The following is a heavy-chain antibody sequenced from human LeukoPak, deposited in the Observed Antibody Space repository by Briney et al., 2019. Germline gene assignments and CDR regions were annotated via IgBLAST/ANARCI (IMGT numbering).Heavy chain of an antibody. CDR3: ARYYDSSGYPFDY. V-gene: IGHV1-2*02. Sequence: ASVKVSCKASGYTFTGYYMHWVRQAPGQGLEWMGWINPNSGGTSYAQKFQGRVTMTRDTSISTAYMELSRLRSDDTAVYYCARYYDSSGYPFDYWGQGTLVTVSS. J-gene: IGHJ4*02. CDR2: INPNSGGT. D-gene: IGHD3-22*01. CDR1: GYTFTGYY.